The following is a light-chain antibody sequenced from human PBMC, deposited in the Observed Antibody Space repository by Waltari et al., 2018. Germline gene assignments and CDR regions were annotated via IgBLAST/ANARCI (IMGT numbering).Light chain of an antibody. Sequence: DIQMTQSPSTLSASAGDRVTITCRASQSIDSWLAWYQQKPGKAPNLLIDKASSLASGVPSRFSGSRSGTEFTLTISSLQPGDFATYYCQQYHSYPYIFGQGTNLEIK. CDR1: QSIDSW. CDR2: KAS. CDR3: QQYHSYPYI. J-gene: IGKJ2*01. V-gene: IGKV1-5*03.